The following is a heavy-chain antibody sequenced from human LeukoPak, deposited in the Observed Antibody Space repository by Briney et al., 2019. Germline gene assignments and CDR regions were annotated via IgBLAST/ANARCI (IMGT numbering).Heavy chain of an antibody. D-gene: IGHD6-13*01. CDR3: AKDSYSKGDF. CDR2: IKNDGAVK. J-gene: IGHJ4*02. V-gene: IGHV3-7*01. CDR1: GFTFSSYG. Sequence: GGSLRLSCAASGFTFSSYGMPWVRQAPGKGLEWVANIKNDGAVKNYVDSVKGRFTISRDNAKNSLYLQMNSLRAEDTAVYYCAKDSYSKGDFWGQGVLVTVSS.